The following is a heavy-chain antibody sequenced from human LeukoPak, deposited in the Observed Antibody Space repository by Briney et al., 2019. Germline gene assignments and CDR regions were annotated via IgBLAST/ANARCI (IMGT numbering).Heavy chain of an antibody. CDR1: RFTFSSYG. J-gene: IGHJ4*02. CDR3: AKDGGSLDY. V-gene: IGHV3-23*01. CDR2: ISGSGGST. D-gene: IGHD1-26*01. Sequence: GGTLRLSCAASRFTFSSYGMSWVRQAPGKGLEWVSGISGSGGSTYYADSAKGRFTISRDNSKNTLYLQMNSLRAEDTAVYYCAKDGGSLDYWGQGTLVTVSS.